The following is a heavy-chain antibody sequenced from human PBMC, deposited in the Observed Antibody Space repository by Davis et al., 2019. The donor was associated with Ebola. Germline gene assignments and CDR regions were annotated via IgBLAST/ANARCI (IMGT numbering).Heavy chain of an antibody. CDR3: AKHRGDNYYYYSMDV. J-gene: IGHJ6*02. D-gene: IGHD2-21*01. CDR2: ISGSGGST. CDR1: GFTFSSYA. Sequence: PGGSLRLSCAASGFTFSSYAMSWVRQAPGKGLEWVSAISGSGGSTYYADSVKGRFTISRDNSKNTLYLQMNSLRAEDTAIYYCAKHRGDNYYYYSMDVWGQGTTVTVSS. V-gene: IGHV3-23*01.